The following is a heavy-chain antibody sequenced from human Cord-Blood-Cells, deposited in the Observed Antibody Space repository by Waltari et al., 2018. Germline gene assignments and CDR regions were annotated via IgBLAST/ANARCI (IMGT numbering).Heavy chain of an antibody. V-gene: IGHV4-61*09. CDR1: GGSISSGSYY. J-gene: IGHJ2*01. D-gene: IGHD7-27*01. Sequence: QVQLQESGPGLVKPSQTLSLTCTASGGSISSGSYYWTWIRQPAGKGLEWIGYIYTSGSTNYNPSLKSRVTISVDTSKNQFSLKLSSVTAADTAVYYCARVGGTQLGIWGWYFDLWGRGTLVTVSS. CDR3: ARVGGTQLGIWGWYFDL. CDR2: IYTSGST.